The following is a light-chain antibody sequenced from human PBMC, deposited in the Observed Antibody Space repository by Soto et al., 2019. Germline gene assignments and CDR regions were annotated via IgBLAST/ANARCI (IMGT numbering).Light chain of an antibody. V-gene: IGKV1-5*01. CDR2: DAS. Sequence: DIQMTQSPSTLSASVGVRVTITCRASQSISTWLAWYQQKLGKAPKLLIHDASSLESGVPSRFSGSGSGTEFTLTITSLQPDDFATYYCQQYHSYSYTFGQGTKLEIK. J-gene: IGKJ2*01. CDR1: QSISTW. CDR3: QQYHSYSYT.